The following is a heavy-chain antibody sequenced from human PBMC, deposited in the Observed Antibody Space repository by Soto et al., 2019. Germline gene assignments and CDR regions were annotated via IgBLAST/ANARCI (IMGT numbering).Heavy chain of an antibody. CDR1: GGSISSDDYY. J-gene: IGHJ5*02. D-gene: IGHD4-4*01. CDR3: ASFMTTGWFDP. Sequence: QVQLQESGPGLVKPSQTLSLTCAVSGGSISSDDYYWNWIRQPPGKGLEWIGYIYNSGYTYYNPSLKSRVTISVDTSNNQISLKLNSVIAADTAVYYCASFMTTGWFDPWGQGTLVTVSS. V-gene: IGHV4-30-4*01. CDR2: IYNSGYT.